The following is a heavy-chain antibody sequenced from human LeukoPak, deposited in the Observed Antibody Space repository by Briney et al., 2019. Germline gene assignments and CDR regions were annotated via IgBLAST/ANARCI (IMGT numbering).Heavy chain of an antibody. V-gene: IGHV4-59*01. CDR3: ARANYDFWSGPVGWFDP. CDR2: IYYSGST. J-gene: IGHJ5*02. Sequence: SETLSLTCTVSGGSISSYYWSWIRQPPGKGLEWIGYIYYSGSTNYNPSLKSRVTISVDTSKNQFSLKLSSVTAADTAVYYCARANYDFWSGPVGWFDPWGQGTLVTVSS. D-gene: IGHD3-3*01. CDR1: GGSISSYY.